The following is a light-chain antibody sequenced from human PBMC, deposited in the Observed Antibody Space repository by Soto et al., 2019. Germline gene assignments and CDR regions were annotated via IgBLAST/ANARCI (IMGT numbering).Light chain of an antibody. CDR1: QSVSSN. CDR2: GAS. J-gene: IGKJ2*01. CDR3: HQYDKWPYT. V-gene: IGKV3-15*01. Sequence: EKLMTQSPATLSVSPGERVTLSCRARQSVSSNLAWYQQKPGQAPRLLIYGASTRATGIPARFSGSGSGTEFTLTISSLQSEDFAVYYCHQYDKWPYTFGQGTKLESK.